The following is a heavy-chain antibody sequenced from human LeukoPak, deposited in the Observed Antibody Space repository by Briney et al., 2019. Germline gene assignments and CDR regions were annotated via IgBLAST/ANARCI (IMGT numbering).Heavy chain of an antibody. CDR2: IGTLADT. Sequence: PGGSLRLSCAVSGLTFNRLDMHWVRQVTGKGLEWVSAIGTLADTFYSDSVKGRFTISRENAENSLYLQMNTLRAGDTAVYYCATGRSSGWSYAFDIWGRGTMVTVSS. V-gene: IGHV3-13*01. J-gene: IGHJ3*02. D-gene: IGHD6-19*01. CDR3: ATGRSSGWSYAFDI. CDR1: GLTFNRLD.